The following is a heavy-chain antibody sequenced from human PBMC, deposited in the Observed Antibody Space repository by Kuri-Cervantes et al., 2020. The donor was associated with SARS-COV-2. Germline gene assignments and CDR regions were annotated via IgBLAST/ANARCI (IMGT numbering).Heavy chain of an antibody. J-gene: IGHJ6*03. D-gene: IGHD5-18*01. Sequence: GSLRLSCTVSGGSIISYYWSWIRQPPGKGLEWIGYIYYSGSTNYNPSLKSRVTISVDTSKNQSSLKLSSVTAADTAVYYWAKGAWVQSYYYYYYYMDVWGKGTTVTVSS. V-gene: IGHV4-59*01. CDR3: AKGAWVQSYYYYYYYMDV. CDR1: GGSIISYY. CDR2: IYYSGST.